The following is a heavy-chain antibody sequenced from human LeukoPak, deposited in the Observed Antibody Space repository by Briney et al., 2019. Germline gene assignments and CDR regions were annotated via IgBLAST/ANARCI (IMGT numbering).Heavy chain of an antibody. Sequence: PSETLSLTCTVSGGSISSYYCSWIRQPPGKGLEWIGYIYYSGSTNYNPSLKSRVTISVDTSKNQFSLKLSSVTAADTAVYYCARLPNDYSSVLRWGQGTLVTVSS. CDR1: GGSISSYY. J-gene: IGHJ4*02. CDR2: IYYSGST. D-gene: IGHD6-19*01. V-gene: IGHV4-59*08. CDR3: ARLPNDYSSVLR.